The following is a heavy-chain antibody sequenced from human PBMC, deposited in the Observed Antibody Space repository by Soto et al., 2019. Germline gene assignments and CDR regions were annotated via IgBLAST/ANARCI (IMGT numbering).Heavy chain of an antibody. CDR2: INPSGGNT. Sequence: QVQLVQSGSEVKRPGASVKGSCKASGYTFTDYYMHWVRQAPGQGLEWMGIINPSGGNTKYAQRFQGRVTMTRDTSTRTVYMELSSLRSEDAAVYCCARVQTYSSSWYHFDYWGQGTLVTVSS. CDR3: ARVQTYSSSWYHFDY. D-gene: IGHD6-19*01. V-gene: IGHV1-46*01. J-gene: IGHJ4*02. CDR1: GYTFTDYY.